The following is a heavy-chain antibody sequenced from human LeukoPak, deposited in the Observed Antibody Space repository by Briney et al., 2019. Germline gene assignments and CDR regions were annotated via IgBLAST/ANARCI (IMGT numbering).Heavy chain of an antibody. CDR2: LSGSGYNT. D-gene: IGHD2-2*01. CDR3: AKDHYGTRYFDY. V-gene: IGHV3-23*01. Sequence: GGSLRLSCAASGFSFSSHALSWVRQAPGKGLEWVSSLSGSGYNTCYADSVKGRFTISRDNSKNTVYLQMNSLRAEDTAVYYCAKDHYGTRYFDYWGQGTLVTVSS. J-gene: IGHJ4*02. CDR1: GFSFSSHA.